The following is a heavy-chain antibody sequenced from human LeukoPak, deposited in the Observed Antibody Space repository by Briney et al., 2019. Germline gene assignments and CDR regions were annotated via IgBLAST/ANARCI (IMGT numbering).Heavy chain of an antibody. V-gene: IGHV3-21*01. D-gene: IGHD3-16*02. Sequence: GGSLRLSCAASGFTFSSYSMNWVRQAPGKGLEWVSSISSSTSYIYYADSVKGRFTISRDNAKNSLYLQMNSLRAEDTAVYYCARDYDDYVWGSNHYWGQGTLVTVSS. CDR2: ISSSTSYI. J-gene: IGHJ4*02. CDR3: ARDYDDYVWGSNHY. CDR1: GFTFSSYS.